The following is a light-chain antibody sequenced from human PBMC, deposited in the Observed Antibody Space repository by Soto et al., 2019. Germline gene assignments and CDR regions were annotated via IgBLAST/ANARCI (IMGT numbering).Light chain of an antibody. Sequence: DIQMTQSPSSLSASVGDRVTITCRASQGISTWLAWYQQKPEKAPNLLIYAASSLQSGVPPRFSGSKSGPDFTLTISSLQPEDFATYYCQQTYSTPQTFGQGTKVDIK. V-gene: IGKV1D-16*01. CDR3: QQTYSTPQT. J-gene: IGKJ1*01. CDR2: AAS. CDR1: QGISTW.